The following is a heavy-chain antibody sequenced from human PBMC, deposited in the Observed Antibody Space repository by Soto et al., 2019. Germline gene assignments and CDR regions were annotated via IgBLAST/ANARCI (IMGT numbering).Heavy chain of an antibody. V-gene: IGHV3-33*01. CDR1: GFTFSSYS. Sequence: QVQLVESGGGVVQPGRSLRLSCAASGFTFSSYSMHWVRQAPGKGLEWVAVIWYDGSNKYYADSVKGRFTISRDNSKNTLYLQMNSLRAEDTAVYYCAREYYYDSSGYYGAWGQGTLVTVSS. D-gene: IGHD3-22*01. CDR2: IWYDGSNK. CDR3: AREYYYDSSGYYGA. J-gene: IGHJ5*02.